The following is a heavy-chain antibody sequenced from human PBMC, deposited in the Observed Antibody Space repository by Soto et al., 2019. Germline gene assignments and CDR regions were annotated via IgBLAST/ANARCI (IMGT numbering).Heavy chain of an antibody. Sequence: ASVKVSCKASGYTFTSYDINWVRQATGQGLEWMGWMNPNGGNTGYAQKFQGRVTMTRNTSISTAYMELSSLRSEDTAVYYCAKMVYAISYYYGMDVWGQGTTVPVSS. CDR1: GYTFTSYD. V-gene: IGHV1-8*01. J-gene: IGHJ6*02. D-gene: IGHD2-8*01. CDR2: MNPNGGNT. CDR3: AKMVYAISYYYGMDV.